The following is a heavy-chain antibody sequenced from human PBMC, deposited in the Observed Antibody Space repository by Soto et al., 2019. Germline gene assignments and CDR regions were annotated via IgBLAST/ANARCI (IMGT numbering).Heavy chain of an antibody. CDR2: IYYSGST. CDR3: ARDKDYYDSSGPEDDAFDI. J-gene: IGHJ3*02. CDR1: GGSISCGGYF. V-gene: IGHV4-31*03. Sequence: SETLSLTCTVSGGSISCGGYFCSWIRQRPGQGLEWIGYIYYSGSTYYNPSLKSRVTILVDTSKNQFSLKLSSVTAADTAVYYCARDKDYYDSSGPEDDAFDIWGQGTMVTVS. D-gene: IGHD3-22*01.